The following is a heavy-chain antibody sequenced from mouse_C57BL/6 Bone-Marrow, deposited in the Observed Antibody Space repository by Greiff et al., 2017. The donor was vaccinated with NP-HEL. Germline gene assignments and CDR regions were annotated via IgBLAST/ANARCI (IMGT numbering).Heavy chain of an antibody. Sequence: DVHLVESGGGLVKPGGSLKLSCAASGFTFSSYAMSWVRQTPEKRLEWVATISDGGSYTYYPDNVKGRFTISRDNAKNNLYLQMSHLKSEDTAMYYCARDRGSNPDYWGQGTTLTVSS. CDR3: ARDRGSNPDY. J-gene: IGHJ2*01. V-gene: IGHV5-4*01. D-gene: IGHD2-5*01. CDR1: GFTFSSYA. CDR2: ISDGGSYT.